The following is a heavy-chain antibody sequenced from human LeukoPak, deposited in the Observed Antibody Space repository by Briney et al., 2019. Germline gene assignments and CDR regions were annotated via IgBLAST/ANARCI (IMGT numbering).Heavy chain of an antibody. Sequence: GGSLRLSCAASEFSFNNFAMYWVRQAPGKGLEWLAVISYDGSIRYYADSVKGRFTISRVNSNNTLHLQMNSLRAEDTALYYCAREDNPLWFNPWGQGTLVTVSS. D-gene: IGHD1-1*01. V-gene: IGHV3-30-3*01. J-gene: IGHJ5*02. CDR3: AREDNPLWFNP. CDR2: ISYDGSIR. CDR1: EFSFNNFA.